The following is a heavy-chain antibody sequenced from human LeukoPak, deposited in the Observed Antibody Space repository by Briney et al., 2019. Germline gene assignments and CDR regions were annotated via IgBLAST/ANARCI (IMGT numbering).Heavy chain of an antibody. Sequence: PSETLSLTCTDSGGSISSGSYYWSWIRQPAGKGLEWIGRIYTSGSTNYNPSLKSRVTISVDTSKNQFSLKLSSVTAADTAVYYCARDIVQSYCGGDCYYWYFDLWGRGTLVTVSS. D-gene: IGHD2-21*01. V-gene: IGHV4-61*02. J-gene: IGHJ2*01. CDR1: GGSISSGSYY. CDR2: IYTSGST. CDR3: ARDIVQSYCGGDCYYWYFDL.